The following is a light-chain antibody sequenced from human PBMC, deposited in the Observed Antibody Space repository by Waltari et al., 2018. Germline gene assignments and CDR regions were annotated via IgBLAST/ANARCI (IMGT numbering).Light chain of an antibody. Sequence: QSVLTQPPSVPGAPGQRVTISCSGSNSNVGINYVSWFQHVPGAAPRLLIYRNNQPPSGVPDRFSGSKSGSSASLAISGLRSGDDADYYCAAWDVSLRGIFGTGTRVTVL. J-gene: IGLJ1*01. CDR1: NSNVGINY. V-gene: IGLV1-47*01. CDR2: RNN. CDR3: AAWDVSLRGI.